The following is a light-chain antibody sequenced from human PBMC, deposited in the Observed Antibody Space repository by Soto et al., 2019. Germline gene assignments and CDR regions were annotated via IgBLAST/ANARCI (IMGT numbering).Light chain of an antibody. Sequence: DSQMTHSPSSLSPSVVDRVTISCRESQSISSYLNWYQKTREKATQLLIYAASSVKSGLASRFSGSGSGKDFTLTISRVQPEDFANYCCQQSYSTPFTFGQGTRLEIK. CDR1: QSISSY. CDR2: AAS. J-gene: IGKJ5*01. V-gene: IGKV1-39*01. CDR3: QQSYSTPFT.